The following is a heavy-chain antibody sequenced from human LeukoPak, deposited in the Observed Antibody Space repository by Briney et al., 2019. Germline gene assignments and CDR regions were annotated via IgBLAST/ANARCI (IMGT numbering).Heavy chain of an antibody. J-gene: IGHJ3*02. V-gene: IGHV1-8*01. CDR1: GYTFTSYD. D-gene: IGHD3-22*01. Sequence: GASVKVSCKASGYTFTSYDINWVRQATGQGLEWMGWMNPNSGNTGYAQKFQGRVTMTRNTSTSTAYMELSSLRSEDTAVYYCARGPYDLRGAFDIWGQGTMVTVSS. CDR3: ARGPYDLRGAFDI. CDR2: MNPNSGNT.